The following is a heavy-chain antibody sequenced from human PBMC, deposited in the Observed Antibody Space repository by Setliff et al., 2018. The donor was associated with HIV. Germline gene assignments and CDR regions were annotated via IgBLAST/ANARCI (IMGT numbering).Heavy chain of an antibody. CDR1: GGALSGYS. J-gene: IGHJ4*02. CDR3: ARDRGGDGYMDS. CDR2: IFHNGTI. V-gene: IGHV4-34*12. D-gene: IGHD2-21*01. Sequence: PSETLSLTCAVYGGALSGYSWSWIRQPPGKGLEWIGEIFHNGTIKYNPSLKSRVALSIDTSKSQISLTLTSLTTADTAVYYCARDRGGDGYMDSWGQGTLVTVSS.